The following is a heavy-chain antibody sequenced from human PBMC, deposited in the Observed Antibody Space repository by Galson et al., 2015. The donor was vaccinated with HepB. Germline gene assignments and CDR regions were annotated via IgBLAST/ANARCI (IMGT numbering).Heavy chain of an antibody. CDR1: GFVFSDFW. D-gene: IGHD3-16*01. CDR2: IHQNGIET. J-gene: IGHJ4*02. V-gene: IGHV3-7*01. CDR3: AKSAGAYPKLDS. Sequence: SLRLSCAASGFVFSDFWMNWVRQAPGKGLEWVANIHQNGIETHYVASVKGRFTISRDDARNSVFLQMDSLRADDTALYYCAKSAGAYPKLDSGGQGTLVTVSS.